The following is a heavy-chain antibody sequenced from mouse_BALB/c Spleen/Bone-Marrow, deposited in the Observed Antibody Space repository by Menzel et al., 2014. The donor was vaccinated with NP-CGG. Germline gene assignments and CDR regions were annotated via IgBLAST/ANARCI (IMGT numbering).Heavy chain of an antibody. CDR1: GYSFTGYT. V-gene: IGHV1-18*01. Sequence: VQLQQSGPELVKPGASMKISCKASGYSFTGYTMNWVKQSHGKNLEWIGLINPYNGGTSYNQKFKGKATITVDKSSSTAYMELLSLTSEDSAVYYCARWEYDGVPGFAYWGQGTLVTVSA. CDR3: ARWEYDGVPGFAY. J-gene: IGHJ3*01. CDR2: INPYNGGT. D-gene: IGHD2-14*01.